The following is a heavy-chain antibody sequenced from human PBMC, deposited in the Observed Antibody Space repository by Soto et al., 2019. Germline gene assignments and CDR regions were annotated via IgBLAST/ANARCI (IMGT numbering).Heavy chain of an antibody. CDR3: VCGGNFFVY. D-gene: IGHD3-16*01. CDR1: GFTFSTYW. V-gene: IGHV3-7*01. CDR2: INQDGSER. J-gene: IGHJ4*02. Sequence: EVQLVESGGRLVQPGGSLRLPCAASGFTFSTYWMTWVRQPPGKGLEWVASINQDGSERYYVDSVRGRFTISRDNAKNSLYLQMNSLRAEDTAVYYCVCGGNFFVYWGQGTLVTVSP.